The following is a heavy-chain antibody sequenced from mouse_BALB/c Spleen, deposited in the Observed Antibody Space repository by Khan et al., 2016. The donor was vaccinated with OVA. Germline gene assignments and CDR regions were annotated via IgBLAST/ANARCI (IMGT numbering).Heavy chain of an antibody. D-gene: IGHD2-2*01. CDR1: GYAFTTYY. V-gene: IGHV1S135*01. Sequence: EVQLQQSGPELMKPGASVKISCKASGYAFTTYYIHWAMQSHGKSLEWIGYIDPFSGGTTYNQKFKGKATLTVDKSSSTAYIHLSIRTSEDSAVYYCTRHGYVAWFTYWGQGTLVTVSA. J-gene: IGHJ3*01. CDR3: TRHGYVAWFTY. CDR2: IDPFSGGT.